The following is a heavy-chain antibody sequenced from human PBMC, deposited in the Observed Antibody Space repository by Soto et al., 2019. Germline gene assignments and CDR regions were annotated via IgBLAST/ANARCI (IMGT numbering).Heavy chain of an antibody. CDR2: IDYDGPT. CDR1: GFIFSNYW. CDR3: VRESHGDY. V-gene: IGHV3-74*01. Sequence: EVQLVESGGGLVQPGGSLRLSCAGSGFIFSNYWMHWVRQAPGKGLEWVSRIDYDGPTEYAASLRGRFTISRDNAENTLYLQMNSLRPEDTAVYYCVRESHGDYWGQGTLVTVPS. D-gene: IGHD2-21*02. J-gene: IGHJ4*02.